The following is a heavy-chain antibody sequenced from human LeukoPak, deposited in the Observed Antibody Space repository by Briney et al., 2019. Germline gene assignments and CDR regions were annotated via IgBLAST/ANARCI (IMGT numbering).Heavy chain of an antibody. J-gene: IGHJ4*02. D-gene: IGHD3-22*01. V-gene: IGHV4-34*01. Sequence: PSETLSLTCAVYGGSFSGYYWSWIRQPPGKGLEWIGEINHSGSTNYNPSLKSRVTISVDTSKNQFSLKLSSVTAADTAVYYCARVYSSGYYDRRFDYWGQGTLVTVSS. CDR2: INHSGST. CDR1: GGSFSGYY. CDR3: ARVYSSGYYDRRFDY.